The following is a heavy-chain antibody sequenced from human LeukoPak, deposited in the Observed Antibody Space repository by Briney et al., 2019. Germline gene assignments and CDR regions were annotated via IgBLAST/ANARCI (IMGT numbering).Heavy chain of an antibody. CDR1: GFTFSSYW. Sequence: GGSLRLSCAASGFTFSSYWMHWVRQAPGKGLVWVSRINSDGSSTSYADSVKGRFTISRDNAKNTLYLQMNSLRAEDTAVYYCARGPFKYSYGIIDYWGQGTLVTVSS. CDR2: INSDGSST. CDR3: ARGPFKYSYGIIDY. V-gene: IGHV3-74*01. D-gene: IGHD5-18*01. J-gene: IGHJ4*02.